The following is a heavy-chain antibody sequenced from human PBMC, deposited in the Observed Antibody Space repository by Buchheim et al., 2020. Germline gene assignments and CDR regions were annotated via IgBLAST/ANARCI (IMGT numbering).Heavy chain of an antibody. Sequence: EVQLVESGGGLVQPGGSLRLSCAASGFTFSSYWMHWVRQAPGQGLVWVSRINSDGSTTSYADSVKGRVPISRDNAKNTLDLEINSLRAEDTAVYFCARGAPYYFDYWGQGAL. CDR3: ARGAPYYFDY. CDR1: GFTFSSYW. CDR2: INSDGSTT. J-gene: IGHJ4*02. V-gene: IGHV3-74*01.